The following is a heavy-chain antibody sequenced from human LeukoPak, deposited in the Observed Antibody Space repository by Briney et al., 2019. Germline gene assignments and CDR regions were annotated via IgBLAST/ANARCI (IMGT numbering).Heavy chain of an antibody. V-gene: IGHV4-59*08. CDR1: RDSISTYY. CDR2: IFYIGST. CDR3: AGHGSIGAFDI. J-gene: IGHJ3*02. Sequence: KTSETLSLTCTVYRDSISTYYWSWIRQPPGKGLEWIGYIFYIGSTNYNPSLKSRVSISIDTSKNQFSLKVPSLTAADTAVYFGAGHGSIGAFDIWGQGTKVTVSS.